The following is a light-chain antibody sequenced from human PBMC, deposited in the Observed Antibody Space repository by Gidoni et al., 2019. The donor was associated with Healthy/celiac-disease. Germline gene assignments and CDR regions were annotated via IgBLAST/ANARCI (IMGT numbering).Light chain of an antibody. J-gene: IGKJ2*01. CDR2: GAS. V-gene: IGKV3-20*01. CDR3: QQYGSSPPYT. CDR1: QSVSSSY. Sequence: VFTQSPRTLSLSPGERATLSCRASQSVSSSYLAWYQQKPGQAPRLLIYGASSRATGIPDRFSGGGSGTDFTLTISRLEPEDFAVYYCQQYGSSPPYTFGQGTKLEIK.